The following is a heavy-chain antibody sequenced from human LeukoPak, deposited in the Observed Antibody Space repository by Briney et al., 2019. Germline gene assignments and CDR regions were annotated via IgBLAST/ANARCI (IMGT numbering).Heavy chain of an antibody. CDR2: IYYSGST. CDR1: GGSISSSSYY. CDR3: ARHRSVGGGGDCSIDY. Sequence: SETLSLTCTVSGGSISSSSYYWGWIRQPPGKGLEWIGSIYYSGSTYYNPSLKSRVTISVDTSKNQFSLKLSSVTAADTAVYYCARHRSVGGGGDCSIDYWGQGTLVTVSS. J-gene: IGHJ4*02. D-gene: IGHD2-21*01. V-gene: IGHV4-39*01.